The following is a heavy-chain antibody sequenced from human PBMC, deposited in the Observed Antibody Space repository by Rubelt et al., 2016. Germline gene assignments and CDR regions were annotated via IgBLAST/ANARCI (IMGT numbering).Heavy chain of an antibody. CDR1: GSSISENH. CDR2: IYDSGRT. Sequence: QVQLQESGPGLVKPSETLSLACSISGSSISENHWSWIRQSPGKGLEWIGYIYDSGRTNYNPSLKSRVTISVDTSKNQVSLKLGSVTAADTAVYYCARQEPRGGVGYWGQGTLVTVS. D-gene: IGHD3-16*01. J-gene: IGHJ4*02. V-gene: IGHV4-59*08. CDR3: ARQEPRGGVGY.